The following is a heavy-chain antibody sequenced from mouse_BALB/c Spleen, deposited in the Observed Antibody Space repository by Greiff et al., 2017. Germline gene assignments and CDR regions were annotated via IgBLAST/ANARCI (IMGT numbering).Heavy chain of an antibody. CDR1: GFTFSSYD. J-gene: IGHJ4*01. Sequence: EVQVVESGGGLVKPGGSLKLSCAASGFTFSSYDMSWVRQTPEKRLEWVAYISSGGGSTYYPDSVKGRFTISRDNAKNTLYLQMSSLKSEDTAMYYCTRDGYDEGSYAMDYWGQGTSVTVSS. CDR2: ISSGGGST. CDR3: TRDGYDEGSYAMDY. D-gene: IGHD2-2*01. V-gene: IGHV5-12-1*01.